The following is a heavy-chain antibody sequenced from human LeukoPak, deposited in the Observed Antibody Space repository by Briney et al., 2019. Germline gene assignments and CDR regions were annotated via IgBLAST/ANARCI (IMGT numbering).Heavy chain of an antibody. CDR3: ARDRGENSKHRGIDY. V-gene: IGHV3-20*01. J-gene: IGHJ4*02. Sequence: GGSLRHSYAASGLTFNECGIRWVRQAPGKGPEGVAGINWYGCSTVYADSVKGRFTISRDNAKNSLYLQMNSLRAEDTALYHCARDRGENSKHRGIDYWGQGTLVTVSS. D-gene: IGHD4-11*01. CDR2: INWYGCST. CDR1: GLTFNECG.